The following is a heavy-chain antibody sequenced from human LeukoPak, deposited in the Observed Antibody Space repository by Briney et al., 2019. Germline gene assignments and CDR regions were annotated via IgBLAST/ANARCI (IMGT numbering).Heavy chain of an antibody. CDR2: ISFSNSTL. D-gene: IGHD5-12*01. CDR3: AGGGATSFDY. Sequence: GGSLRLSCAASGFNVSYYSMNWVRQAPGKGLEWVSYISFSNSTLYYADSVRGRFTISRDNAKNSPSLQMNSLGAEDKAVYYCAGGGATSFDYWGQGILVIVSS. J-gene: IGHJ4*02. V-gene: IGHV3-48*04. CDR1: GFNVSYYS.